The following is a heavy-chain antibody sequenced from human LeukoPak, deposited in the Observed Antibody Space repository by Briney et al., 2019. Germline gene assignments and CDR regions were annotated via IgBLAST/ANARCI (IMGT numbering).Heavy chain of an antibody. J-gene: IGHJ5*02. Sequence: SETLSLTCTVSGGSISSSSYYWGWIRQPPGKGLEWIGSIYHSGSTYYNPSLKSRVTISVDTSKNQFSLKLSSVTAADTAVYYCARHALYDYAPGNWFDPWGQGTLVTVSS. CDR2: IYHSGST. CDR1: GGSISSSSYY. D-gene: IGHD3-16*01. V-gene: IGHV4-39*01. CDR3: ARHALYDYAPGNWFDP.